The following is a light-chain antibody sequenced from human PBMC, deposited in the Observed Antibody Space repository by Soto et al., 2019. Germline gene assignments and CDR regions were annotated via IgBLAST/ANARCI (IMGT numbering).Light chain of an antibody. V-gene: IGKV3-20*01. CDR2: GAS. CDR3: QQYGSSPGT. Sequence: EIVLTQSPGTLSLSPGERATLSCRASQSVSSSYLAWYQQKPGQAPRLLIYGASSRATGIPDRFSGSGSGTDFTLTSSRLEPEDFAVYYCQQYGSSPGTVGQGTKLEIK. J-gene: IGKJ2*02. CDR1: QSVSSSY.